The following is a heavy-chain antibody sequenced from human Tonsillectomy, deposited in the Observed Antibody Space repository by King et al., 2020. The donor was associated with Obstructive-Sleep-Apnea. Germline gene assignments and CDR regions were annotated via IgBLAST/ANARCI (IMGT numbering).Heavy chain of an antibody. Sequence: VQLVEVGGGLVKTGGSLRLSCAASGFKFNNAGMSWVGQAAGQGLARVGGIKGKTEDGRTDYAAPVNGKFTSLRDDSKNTLYLHLNGLLIEDTAVYYCSTRLGYWGQGTLVTVSS. J-gene: IGHJ4*02. CDR3: STRLGY. CDR1: GFKFNNAG. V-gene: IGHV3-15*01. D-gene: IGHD5/OR15-5a*01. CDR2: IKGKTEDGRT.